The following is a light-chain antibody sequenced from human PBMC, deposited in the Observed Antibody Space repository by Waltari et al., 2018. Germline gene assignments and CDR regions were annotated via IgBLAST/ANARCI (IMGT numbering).Light chain of an antibody. CDR1: SGSIASNY. J-gene: IGLJ2*01. Sequence: NFMLTQPHSVSESPGKTVTISCTASSGSIASNYVQWYQQRPGSAPTTVIYEDNQRPSGFPDRFSGSIDRSANSASLTISSLKPEDEADYYGQSLDDSTSTWLFGGGTQLTVL. CDR2: EDN. CDR3: QSLDDSTSTWL. V-gene: IGLV6-57*02.